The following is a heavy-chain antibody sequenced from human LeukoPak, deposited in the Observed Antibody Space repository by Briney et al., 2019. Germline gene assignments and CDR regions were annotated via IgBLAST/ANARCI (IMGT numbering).Heavy chain of an antibody. J-gene: IGHJ4*02. V-gene: IGHV3-33*01. CDR3: ARDLEYCSSTSCYVRGFDY. Sequence: GGSLRLSCAASGFTFSSYGMHWVRQAPGKGLEWVAVIWYDGSNKYYADSVKGRFTISRDNSKNTLYLQMNSLSAEDTAVYYCARDLEYCSSTSCYVRGFDYWGQGTLVTVSS. D-gene: IGHD2-2*01. CDR1: GFTFSSYG. CDR2: IWYDGSNK.